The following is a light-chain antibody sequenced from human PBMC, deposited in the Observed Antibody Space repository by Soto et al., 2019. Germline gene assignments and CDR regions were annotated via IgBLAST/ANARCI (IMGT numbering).Light chain of an antibody. CDR1: SSDFGSYNL. V-gene: IGLV2-23*01. Sequence: QSALTQPASVSGSPGPSITISCTETSSDFGSYNLVSWYQQHPGKAPKLMIYEGSKRPSGVSNRFSGSKSGNTASLTISGLQAEDEADYYCCSYAGSSTHVVFGGGTKLTVL. CDR2: EGS. J-gene: IGLJ2*01. CDR3: CSYAGSSTHVV.